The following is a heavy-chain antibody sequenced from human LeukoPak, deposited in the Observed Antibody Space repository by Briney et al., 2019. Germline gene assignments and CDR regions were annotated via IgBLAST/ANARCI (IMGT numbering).Heavy chain of an antibody. V-gene: IGHV3-48*03. CDR2: ISSSGSTI. CDR1: GFTFSSYE. CDR3: EKASGWYERRPDNYYYMDV. J-gene: IGHJ6*03. Sequence: GGSLRLSCAASGFTFSSYEMNWVRQAPGKGLEWVSYISSSGSTIYYADSVKGRFTISRDNAKNSLYLQMNSLRAEDTAEYYCEKASGWYERRPDNYYYMDVWGKGTTVTVSS. D-gene: IGHD6-19*01.